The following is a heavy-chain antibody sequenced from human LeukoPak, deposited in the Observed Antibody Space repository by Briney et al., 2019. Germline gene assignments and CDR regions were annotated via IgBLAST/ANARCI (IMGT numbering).Heavy chain of an antibody. D-gene: IGHD5-12*01. CDR1: GFTFSSYW. CDR3: ATDGYLPSDAFDI. Sequence: GGSLRLSCAASGFTFSSYWMHWVRQAPGKGLVWVSRINSDGSSTSYADSVKGRFTISRDNAKNTLYLQMNSLRAEDTAVYYCATDGYLPSDAFDIWGQGTMVTVSS. J-gene: IGHJ3*02. CDR2: INSDGSST. V-gene: IGHV3-74*01.